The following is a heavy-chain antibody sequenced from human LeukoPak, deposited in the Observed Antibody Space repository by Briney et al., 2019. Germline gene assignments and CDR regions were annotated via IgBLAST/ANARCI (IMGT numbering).Heavy chain of an antibody. D-gene: IGHD2-15*01. J-gene: IGHJ4*02. CDR2: IKQDGSEK. CDR1: GFTFSSYW. CDR3: ARDHPAAGGFFDY. Sequence: TGGSLRLSCAAAGFTFSSYWMSWVRQAPGKGLEWVANIKQDGSEKYYVDSVKGRFTISRDNAKNSLYLQMNSLRAEDTAVYYCARDHPAAGGFFDYWGQGTLVTVSS. V-gene: IGHV3-7*01.